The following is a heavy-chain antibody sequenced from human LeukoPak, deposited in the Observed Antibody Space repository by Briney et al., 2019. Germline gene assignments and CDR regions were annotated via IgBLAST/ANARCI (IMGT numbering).Heavy chain of an antibody. Sequence: SVKVSCKASGGTFSSYAISWVRQAPGQGLEWMGGIIPIFGTANYAQKFQGRVTITTDESTSTAYMELSSLRSEDTAVYYCASGTWIQLWSLYYYMDVWGKGTTVTVSS. J-gene: IGHJ6*03. D-gene: IGHD5-18*01. CDR3: ASGTWIQLWSLYYYMDV. V-gene: IGHV1-69*05. CDR2: IIPIFGTA. CDR1: GGTFSSYA.